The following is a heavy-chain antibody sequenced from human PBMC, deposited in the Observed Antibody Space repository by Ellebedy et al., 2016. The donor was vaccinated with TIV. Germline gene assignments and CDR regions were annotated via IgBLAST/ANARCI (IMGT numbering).Heavy chain of an antibody. J-gene: IGHJ4*02. CDR1: GYSFTSYW. Sequence: KVSCKGSGYSFTSYWISWVRQMPGKGLEWMGRIDPSDSYTNYSPSFQGHVTISADKSISTAYLQWSSLKASDTAMYYCARLRYAGNSPGDYWGQGTLVTVSS. V-gene: IGHV5-10-1*01. CDR2: IDPSDSYT. D-gene: IGHD4-23*01. CDR3: ARLRYAGNSPGDY.